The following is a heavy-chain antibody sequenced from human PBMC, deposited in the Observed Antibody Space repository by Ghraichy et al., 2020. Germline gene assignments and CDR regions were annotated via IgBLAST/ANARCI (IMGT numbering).Heavy chain of an antibody. Sequence: ASVKVSCKASGYSFTSYYMHWVRQAPGQGLEWMGIINPSGGSTSYAQKFQGRVTMTRDTSTSTVYMELSSLRSEDTAVYHCAREIVVVPSAIVLGMDVWGQGTTVTVSS. D-gene: IGHD2-2*02. V-gene: IGHV1-46*01. J-gene: IGHJ6*02. CDR2: INPSGGST. CDR1: GYSFTSYY. CDR3: AREIVVVPSAIVLGMDV.